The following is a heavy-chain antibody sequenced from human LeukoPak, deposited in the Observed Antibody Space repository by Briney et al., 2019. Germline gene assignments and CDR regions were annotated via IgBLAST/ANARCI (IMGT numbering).Heavy chain of an antibody. D-gene: IGHD6-13*01. V-gene: IGHV3-9*01. CDR3: ASSSSWFDDAFDI. CDR2: ISWNSGSI. Sequence: GRSLRLSCAASGFTFDDYAMHWVRQAPGKGLEWVSGISWNSGSIGYADSVKGRFTISRDNAKNSLYLQMNSLRAEDTALYYCASSSSWFDDAFDIWGQGTMVTVSS. J-gene: IGHJ3*02. CDR1: GFTFDDYA.